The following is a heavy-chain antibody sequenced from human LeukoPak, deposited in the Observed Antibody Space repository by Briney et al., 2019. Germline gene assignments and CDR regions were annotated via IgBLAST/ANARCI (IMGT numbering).Heavy chain of an antibody. V-gene: IGHV3-21*01. CDR2: ISSSSSYI. J-gene: IGHJ4*02. CDR3: ATTGVAAAGTWGFDY. Sequence: GGSLRLSCAASGFTFSRHSMNWVRQAPGKGLEWVSSISSSSSYIYYADSVKGRFTISRDNRKNSMYLQMNSKRAEDTAVYYCATTGVAAAGTWGFDYWGQGVVVTVSS. D-gene: IGHD6-13*01. CDR1: GFTFSRHS.